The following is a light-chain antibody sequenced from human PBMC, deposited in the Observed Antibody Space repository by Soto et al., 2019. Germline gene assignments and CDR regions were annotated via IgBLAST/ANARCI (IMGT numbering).Light chain of an antibody. V-gene: IGKV1-6*01. J-gene: IGKJ1*01. Sequence: AIQLTQSPSSLSASVGDRVTITCRASRAIGKDLGWYQQKPVKAPKLLIFGASFLQSGVPSRFSGSGSGTDFTLTISSLQPEDFATYYCLQNYYSFRTFVQGTTVEIK. CDR3: LQNYYSFRT. CDR1: RAIGKD. CDR2: GAS.